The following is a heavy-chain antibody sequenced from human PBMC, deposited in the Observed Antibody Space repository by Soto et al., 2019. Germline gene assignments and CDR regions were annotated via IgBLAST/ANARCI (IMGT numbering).Heavy chain of an antibody. J-gene: IGHJ6*02. CDR3: ARDPVDLFGYLDV. Sequence: QEELVQSGADVKKPGSSVNVSCRTSEGTFASYSITWLRQAPGQRLEWMGEIIPLMRTVNYAQKFQDRVTITGDRSTSTVYMALSSLRSDDTAVYYCARDPVDLFGYLDVWGQGTPVTVSS. CDR1: EGTFASYS. D-gene: IGHD2-21*01. V-gene: IGHV1-69*06. CDR2: IIPLMRTV.